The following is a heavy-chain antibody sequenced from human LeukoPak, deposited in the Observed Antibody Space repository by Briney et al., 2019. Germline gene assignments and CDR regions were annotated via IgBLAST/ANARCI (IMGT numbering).Heavy chain of an antibody. CDR1: GFTFSNYG. V-gene: IGHV3-53*04. CDR2: IYRDANT. Sequence: PGGSLRLSCAASGFTFSNYGMHWVRQAPGKGLEWVSVIYRDANTYYADSVKGRFTISRHNTMNTLFLQMNSLRTEDTAVYYCARGGGAARLFDYWGQGTLVTVSS. D-gene: IGHD6-6*01. CDR3: ARGGGAARLFDY. J-gene: IGHJ4*02.